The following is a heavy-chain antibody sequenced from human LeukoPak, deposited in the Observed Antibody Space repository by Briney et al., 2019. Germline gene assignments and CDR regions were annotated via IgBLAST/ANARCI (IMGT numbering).Heavy chain of an antibody. CDR2: IYYTGTT. CDR1: GGSISSSSYS. CDR3: ARRFRVIMVRGPPGYGMDV. V-gene: IGHV4-39*01. D-gene: IGHD3-10*01. J-gene: IGHJ6*02. Sequence: SETLSLTCSVSGGSISSSSYSWGWVRQPPGKGLEWLGSIYYTGTTYDNPSLKSRVTISVDTSKNQFSLKLSSVTAADTAVYYCARRFRVIMVRGPPGYGMDVWGQGTTVTVSS.